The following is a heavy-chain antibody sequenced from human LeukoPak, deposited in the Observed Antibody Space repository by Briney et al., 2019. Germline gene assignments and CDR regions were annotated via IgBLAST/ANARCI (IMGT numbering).Heavy chain of an antibody. CDR3: ARGEYYYDGSGIDY. J-gene: IGHJ4*02. D-gene: IGHD3-22*01. CDR2: MNPNSGNT. Sequence: GASVKVSCKASGGTFSSYAINWVRQATGQGLEWMGWMNPNSGNTGYAQKFQGRVTITRNTSISTAYMELSSLRSEDTAVYYCARGEYYYDGSGIDYWGQGTLVAVSS. CDR1: GGTFSSYA. V-gene: IGHV1-8*03.